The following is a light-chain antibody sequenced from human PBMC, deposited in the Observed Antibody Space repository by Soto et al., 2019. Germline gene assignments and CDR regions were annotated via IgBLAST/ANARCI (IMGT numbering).Light chain of an antibody. V-gene: IGLV1-40*01. J-gene: IGLJ3*02. CDR2: GNS. CDR3: QSYDNSLSGWV. Sequence: QSALTQPPSVSGAPGQRVTISCTGSSSNIGAGYDVHWYHQLPGTAPKLLIYGNSNRPSGVPDRFSGSKSGTSASLAITGLQAEDEADYYCQSYDNSLSGWVFGGGTKLTVL. CDR1: SSNIGAGYD.